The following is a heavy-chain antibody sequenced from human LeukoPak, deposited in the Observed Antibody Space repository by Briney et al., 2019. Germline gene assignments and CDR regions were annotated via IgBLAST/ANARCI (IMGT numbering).Heavy chain of an antibody. V-gene: IGHV3-30*18. CDR2: ISYVGAKK. Sequence: PGGSLKLSCAASGFTFSTYGMNWVRQAPGKGLEWVAAISYVGAKKYYADSVKGRFTISRDSSKNTLYLQMNSLRAADTAVYFCAKDRDSSGRCVIDFWGQGTQVTVSS. CDR1: GFTFSTYG. J-gene: IGHJ4*02. CDR3: AKDRDSSGRCVIDF. D-gene: IGHD6-19*01.